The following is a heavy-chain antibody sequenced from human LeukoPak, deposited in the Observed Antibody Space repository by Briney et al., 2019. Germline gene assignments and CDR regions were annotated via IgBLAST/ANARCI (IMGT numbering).Heavy chain of an antibody. CDR2: IYHSGST. D-gene: IGHD3-10*01. CDR1: GGAISSGGYS. CDR3: ARDRIRSGFDY. V-gene: IGHV4-30-2*01. Sequence: PSETLSLTCAVSGGAISSGGYSWSWIRQPPGAGLEWIGYIYHSGSTYYNPSLKSRVTISVDRSKNQFSLKLSSVTAADTAVYYCARDRIRSGFDYWGQGTLVTVSS. J-gene: IGHJ4*02.